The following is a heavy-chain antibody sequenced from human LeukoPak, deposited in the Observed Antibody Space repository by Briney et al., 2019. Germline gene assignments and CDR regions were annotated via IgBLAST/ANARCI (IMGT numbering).Heavy chain of an antibody. CDR3: AKDYYYGSGTYYKPLDY. V-gene: IGHV3-48*03. J-gene: IGHJ4*02. D-gene: IGHD3-10*01. CDR2: ISSSGGTI. Sequence: PGGSLRLSCAASGFTFDSYEMNWVRQAPGKGLEWVSYISSSGGTIYYADSVKGRFTISRDNSKNTLYLQMNSLRPEDTAVYYCAKDYYYGSGTYYKPLDYWGQGTLVTVSS. CDR1: GFTFDSYE.